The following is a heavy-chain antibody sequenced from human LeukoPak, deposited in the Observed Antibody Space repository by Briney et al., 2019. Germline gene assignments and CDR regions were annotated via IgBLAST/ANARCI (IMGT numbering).Heavy chain of an antibody. CDR1: GFIFTNYF. D-gene: IGHD3-3*01. J-gene: IGHJ4*02. V-gene: IGHV3-7*01. Sequence: GGSLRLSCAAAGFIFTNYFMSWVRQAPGKGLEWVASIKHNGSEKYYVDSVRGRFTISRDNTMNSLYLQMSSLRAEDTAVYYCATDRGWRTSGYYLYYFEYWGQGTLVTYSS. CDR3: ATDRGWRTSGYYLYYFEY. CDR2: IKHNGSEK.